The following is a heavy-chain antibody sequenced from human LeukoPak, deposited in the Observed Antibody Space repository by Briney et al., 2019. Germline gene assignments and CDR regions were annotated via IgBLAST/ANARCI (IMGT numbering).Heavy chain of an antibody. J-gene: IGHJ5*02. CDR1: GFTFSSYS. Sequence: GGSLRLSCAASGFTFSSYSMNWVRQAPGMGLEWVSSISSSSSYIYYADSVKGRFTISRDNAKNSLYLQMNSLRAEDTAVYYCARGSSSWYFGWFDPWGQGTLVTVSS. V-gene: IGHV3-21*01. CDR3: ARGSSSWYFGWFDP. CDR2: ISSSSSYI. D-gene: IGHD6-13*01.